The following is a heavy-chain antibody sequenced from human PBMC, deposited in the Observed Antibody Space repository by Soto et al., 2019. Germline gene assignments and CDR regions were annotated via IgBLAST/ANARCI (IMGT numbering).Heavy chain of an antibody. V-gene: IGHV1-58*01. CDR2: IVVGSGNT. D-gene: IGHD5-18*01. Sequence: SVKVSCKGSGLTITRAAGQWVRQARGQRLEWIGWIVVGSGNTNYAQKFQERVTITRDMSTSTAYMELSSLRSEDTAVYYCAADVDTAMVFDYWGQGTLVTVSS. CDR1: GLTITRAA. CDR3: AADVDTAMVFDY. J-gene: IGHJ4*02.